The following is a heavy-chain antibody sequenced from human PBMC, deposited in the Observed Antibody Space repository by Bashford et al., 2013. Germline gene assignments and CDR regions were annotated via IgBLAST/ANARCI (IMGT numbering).Heavy chain of an antibody. V-gene: IGHV1-8*01. Sequence: ASVKVSCKASGYTFTSYDINWVRQATGQGLEWMGWMNPNSGNTGYAQKFQGRVTMTRNTSISTAYMELSSLGSDDTAVYYCARDQAIIVLARDQRVYGMDVWGQGTTVTVSS. CDR2: MNPNSGNT. J-gene: IGHJ6*02. CDR3: ARDQAIIVLARDQRVYGMDV. D-gene: IGHD3-22*01. CDR1: GYTFTSYD.